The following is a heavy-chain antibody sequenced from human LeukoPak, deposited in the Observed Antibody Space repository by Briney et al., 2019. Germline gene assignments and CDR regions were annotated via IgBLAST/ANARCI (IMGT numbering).Heavy chain of an antibody. Sequence: GGSLRLSCAASGFTFSSYAMSWVRQAPGKGLEWVSAISGSGGSTYYADSVKGRFTISRDNSKNTLYLQTNSLRAEDTAVYYSAKESGRASGYSSGFTDYWGQGTLVTVSS. CDR2: ISGSGGST. D-gene: IGHD6-19*01. V-gene: IGHV3-23*01. CDR1: GFTFSSYA. CDR3: AKESGRASGYSSGFTDY. J-gene: IGHJ4*02.